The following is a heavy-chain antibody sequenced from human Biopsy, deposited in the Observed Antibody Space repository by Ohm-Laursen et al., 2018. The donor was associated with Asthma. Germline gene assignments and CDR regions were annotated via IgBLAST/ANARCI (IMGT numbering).Heavy chain of an antibody. CDR1: RFTYE. D-gene: IGHD6-19*01. J-gene: IGHJ4*02. CDR3: AREGVAGTHIED. V-gene: IGHV3-30*04. Sequence: SSLRLSCAASRFTYEMHWVRQAPGKGLEWVAVISYDGRSIYYADSVKGRFTISRDNSKNTVSLQMNSLTAEDTAVYYCAREGVAGTHIEDWGQGTLVPVSS. CDR2: ISYDGRSI.